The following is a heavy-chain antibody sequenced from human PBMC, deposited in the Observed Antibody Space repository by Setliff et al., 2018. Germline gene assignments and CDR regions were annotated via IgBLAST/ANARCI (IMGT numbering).Heavy chain of an antibody. CDR1: GYTLTELS. J-gene: IGHJ3*02. CDR2: FDPEDGET. Sequence: GASVKVSCKVSGYTLTELSMHWVRQAPGKGLEWMGGFDPEDGETIYAQKFQGRVTITADKSTSTAYMELSRLRSEDTAVYHCAISTIFGVVSPTPDAFDIWGQGTMVTVSS. D-gene: IGHD3-3*01. V-gene: IGHV1-24*01. CDR3: AISTIFGVVSPTPDAFDI.